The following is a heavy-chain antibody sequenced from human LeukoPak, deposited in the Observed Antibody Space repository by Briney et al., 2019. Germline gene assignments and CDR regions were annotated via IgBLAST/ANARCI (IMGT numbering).Heavy chain of an antibody. J-gene: IGHJ4*02. V-gene: IGHV3-23*01. CDR2: VSGSGGIT. CDR1: GGSISGSS. CDR3: ATLFGLRGYESAY. D-gene: IGHD3/OR15-3a*01. Sequence: HTSETLSLTCTVSGGSISGSSLYWSWIRQAPGKGLEWVSGVSGSGGITYYADSVKGRFTISRDNSMDTLYLQMNSLRAEDTAIYYCATLFGLRGYESAYWGQGTLVTVSS.